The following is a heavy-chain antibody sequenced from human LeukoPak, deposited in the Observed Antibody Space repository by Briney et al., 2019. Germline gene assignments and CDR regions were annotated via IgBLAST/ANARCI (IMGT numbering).Heavy chain of an antibody. Sequence: GASVKVSCKASGYTFTGYYMHWVRQAPGQVLEWMGWINPNSGGTNYAQKFQGRVTMTRDTSISTAYMELSRLRSDDTAVYYCARDFLSATGSPPVPAADLYYFDYWGQGTLVTVSS. CDR2: INPNSGGT. V-gene: IGHV1-2*02. J-gene: IGHJ4*02. CDR3: ARDFLSATGSPPVPAADLYYFDY. D-gene: IGHD2-2*01. CDR1: GYTFTGYY.